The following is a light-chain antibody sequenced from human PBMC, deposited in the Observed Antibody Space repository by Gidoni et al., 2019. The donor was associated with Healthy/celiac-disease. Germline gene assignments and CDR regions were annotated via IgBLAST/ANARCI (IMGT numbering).Light chain of an antibody. CDR1: ALPKQY. Sequence: SYELTQPPSLSVSPGQTARITCSGDALPKQYAYWYQQKPGQAPVLVIYKDSERPSGIPERFSGSGSGTTVTLTISGVQAEDEADYYCQSADSSGTEVFGGGTKLTVL. CDR3: QSADSSGTEV. J-gene: IGLJ3*02. CDR2: KDS. V-gene: IGLV3-25*03.